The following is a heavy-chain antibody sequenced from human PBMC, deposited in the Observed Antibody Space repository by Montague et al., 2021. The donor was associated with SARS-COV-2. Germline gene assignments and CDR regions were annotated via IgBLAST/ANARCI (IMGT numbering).Heavy chain of an antibody. CDR3: ARDGDDYVWGSYPYFDY. Sequence: SLRLSCAASGFTFSSYAMHWVRQAPGKGLEWVAVISYDGSNKYYADSVKGRSTISRDNSKNTLYLQMNSLRAEDTAVYYCARDGDDYVWGSYPYFDYWGQGTLVTVSS. CDR2: ISYDGSNK. CDR1: GFTFSSYA. V-gene: IGHV3-30-3*01. J-gene: IGHJ4*02. D-gene: IGHD3-16*02.